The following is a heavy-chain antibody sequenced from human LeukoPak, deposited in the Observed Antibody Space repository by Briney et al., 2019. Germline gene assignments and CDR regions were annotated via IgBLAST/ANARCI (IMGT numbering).Heavy chain of an antibody. J-gene: IGHJ4*02. V-gene: IGHV3-48*03. CDR1: GFAFTSYA. Sequence: PGGSLRLSCAVSGFAFTSYAIAWVRQAPGKGLEWVSYISFSVNTKYYGDSVKGRFTISRDNAKNSLYLHMDSLRAEDTAVYYCARGAYRSGWAYFDHWGQGTLVTVSS. CDR3: ARGAYRSGWAYFDH. D-gene: IGHD6-19*01. CDR2: ISFSVNTK.